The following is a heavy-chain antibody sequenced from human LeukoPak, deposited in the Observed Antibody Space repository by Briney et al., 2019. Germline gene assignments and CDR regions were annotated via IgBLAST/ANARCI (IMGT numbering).Heavy chain of an antibody. CDR2: INARGDT. D-gene: IGHD2-2*01. CDR1: GWSFNDYY. V-gene: IGHV4-34*01. CDR3: ARGQVPAARGYNWFDP. Sequence: SETLSLTCAVYGWSFNDYYWNWMRQPPGKGLEWIGEINARGDTNFNPSLKSRVTISVDTSKSQFSLRLTSMIAADTAVYYCARGQVPAARGYNWFDPWGQGTLVTVFS. J-gene: IGHJ5*02.